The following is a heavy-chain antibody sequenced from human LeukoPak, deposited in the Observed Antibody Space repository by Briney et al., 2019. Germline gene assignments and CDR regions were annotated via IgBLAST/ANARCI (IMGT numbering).Heavy chain of an antibody. J-gene: IGHJ4*02. CDR2: DGST. D-gene: IGHD2/OR15-2a*01. Sequence: SETLSLTCTVSGGSISSGGYHWSWIRQHPGKGLEWIGNDGSTYYNPSLKSRVTISVDTSKNQFSLKLSSVTAADTAIYYCAIYFVGAGGRGTWGQGTLVTVSS. V-gene: IGHV4-31*03. CDR3: AIYFVGAGGRGT. CDR1: GGSISSGGYH.